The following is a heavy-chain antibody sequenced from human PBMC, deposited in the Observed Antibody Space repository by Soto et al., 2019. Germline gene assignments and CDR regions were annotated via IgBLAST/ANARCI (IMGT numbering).Heavy chain of an antibody. CDR3: ARSMFYSESDTFYPRLCDF. D-gene: IGHD3-10*02. CDR1: GFIFSDYV. V-gene: IGHV3-23*01. Sequence: EVQLLESGGGFVQPGGSLRLSCAASGFIFSDYVMNWVRQAPGKGPQWVAGMSGRGGHTFYADFVKGRFTVSRDTSKNTLLLEMNNLRAEDTALYYCARSMFYSESDTFYPRLCDFWGQGALVSVSS. CDR2: MSGRGGHT. J-gene: IGHJ4*02.